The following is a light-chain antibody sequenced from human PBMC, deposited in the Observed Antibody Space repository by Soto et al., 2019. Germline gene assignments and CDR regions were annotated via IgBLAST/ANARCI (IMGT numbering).Light chain of an antibody. J-gene: IGKJ4*01. CDR1: QTVRNH. Sequence: DIQMTQAPSSLSASVGDTVIITCRASQTVRNHVNWYQHKPGKAPDLLNYATYTLQSGVPSRFSGSGSGTDFTLSINGLQPEDLATYYCQQTFSHPLTFGGGTKLEIK. CDR2: ATY. V-gene: IGKV1-39*01. CDR3: QQTFSHPLT.